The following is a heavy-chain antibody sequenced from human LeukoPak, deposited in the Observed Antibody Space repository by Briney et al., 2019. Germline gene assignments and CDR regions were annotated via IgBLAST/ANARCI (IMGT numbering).Heavy chain of an antibody. V-gene: IGHV1-3*01. J-gene: IGHJ5*02. CDR1: GYTFTDFA. D-gene: IGHD3-10*01. CDR2: INPGSGDT. CDR3: AELLNDPWGFDP. Sequence: VASVKVSCKASGYTFTDFALHWVRQAPGQSLEWMGWINPGSGDTKSSQKFRDRVTITRDTSANTAYMQLTRLKSEDTAVYYCAELLNDPWGFDPWGQGTLVTVSS.